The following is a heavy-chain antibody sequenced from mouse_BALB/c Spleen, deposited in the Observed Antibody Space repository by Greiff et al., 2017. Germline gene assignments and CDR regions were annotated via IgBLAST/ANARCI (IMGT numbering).Heavy chain of an antibody. CDR1: GYTFTSYW. Sequence: QVQLQQSGAELAKPGASVKMSCKASGYTFTSYWMHWVKQRPGQGLEWIGYINPSTGYTEYNQKFKDKATLTADKSSSTAYMQLSSLTSEDSAVYYCARSLITTASYFDYWGQGTTLTVSA. V-gene: IGHV1-7*01. CDR3: ARSLITTASYFDY. CDR2: INPSTGYT. D-gene: IGHD1-2*01. J-gene: IGHJ2*01.